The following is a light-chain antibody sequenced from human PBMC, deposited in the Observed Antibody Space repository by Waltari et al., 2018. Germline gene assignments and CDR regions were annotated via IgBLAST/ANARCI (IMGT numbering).Light chain of an antibody. J-gene: IGKJ1*01. CDR3: QQYNNWRWT. Sequence: EIVMTQSPATLSVSPGERATLSCRASQSVSSNFTWYQQKPGQAPRLLIYGASTMATGIPARFSGSWSGTEFTLTISSMQSEDFAVYYCQQYNNWRWTFGQGTKVEIK. V-gene: IGKV3-15*01. CDR1: QSVSSN. CDR2: GAS.